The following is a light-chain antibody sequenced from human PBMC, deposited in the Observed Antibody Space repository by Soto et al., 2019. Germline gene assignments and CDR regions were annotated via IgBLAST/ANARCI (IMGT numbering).Light chain of an antibody. V-gene: IGKV3-11*01. CDR1: QSVRSN. Sequence: SQSVRSNLAWYQQKPGQAPRLLIYGVYTRASGIPDRFSGSGSVTEFTLTISSLDPEDFAFYYCQQRSNWPPKITFGQRTRLEIK. CDR2: GVY. CDR3: QQRSNWPPKIT. J-gene: IGKJ5*01.